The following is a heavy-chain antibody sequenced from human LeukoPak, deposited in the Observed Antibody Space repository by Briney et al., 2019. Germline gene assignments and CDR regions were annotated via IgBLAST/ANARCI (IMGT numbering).Heavy chain of an antibody. D-gene: IGHD5-12*01. J-gene: IGHJ3*02. V-gene: IGHV3-30*18. CDR1: GFTFSSYG. CDR3: AKDHPTPGGYSGYDEPGSSDAFDI. Sequence: GGSLRLSCAASGFTFSSYGMHWVRQAPGKGLEWVAVISYDGSNKYYADSVKGRFTISRDNSKNTLYLQMNSLRAEDTAVYYCAKDHPTPGGYSGYDEPGSSDAFDIWGQGTMVTVSS. CDR2: ISYDGSNK.